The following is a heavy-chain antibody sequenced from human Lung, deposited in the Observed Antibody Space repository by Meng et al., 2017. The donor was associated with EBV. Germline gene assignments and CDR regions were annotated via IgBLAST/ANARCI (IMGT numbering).Heavy chain of an antibody. D-gene: IGHD3-10*01. CDR3: ARASYGSGSPLGESWFDP. CDR2: IHDSGST. CDR1: GSSISSGGYY. Sequence: VQLPGSAPGLVKHSQTLSPTCTVSGSSISSGGYYWSWIRQHPGKGLEWIGYIHDSGSTYYNPSLKSRVTISADTSKNQFSLKLSSVTAADTAVYYCARASYGSGSPLGESWFDPWGQGTLVTVSS. V-gene: IGHV4-31*03. J-gene: IGHJ5*02.